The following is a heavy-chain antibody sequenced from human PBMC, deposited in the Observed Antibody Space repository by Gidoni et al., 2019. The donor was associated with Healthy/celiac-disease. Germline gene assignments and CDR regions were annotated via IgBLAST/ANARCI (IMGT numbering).Heavy chain of an antibody. Sequence: EVQLVESGGASVQSVGSLRLSCADSGFNFGGHGLGWARQDPGKRLEWVAYLSPDGSDKDHVDSLKGRFTISRDNAKNSLYLQMNSLRAEDTAVYYCTRGHNWGQGTLVTVSS. CDR2: LSPDGSDK. J-gene: IGHJ4*02. CDR3: TRGHN. CDR1: GFNFGGHG. V-gene: IGHV3-7*01.